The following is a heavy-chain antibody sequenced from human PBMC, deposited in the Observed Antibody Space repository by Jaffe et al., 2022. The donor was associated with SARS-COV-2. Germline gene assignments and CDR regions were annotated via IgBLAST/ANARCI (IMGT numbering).Heavy chain of an antibody. CDR1: GYTFTNYA. CDR2: INGGNGNI. V-gene: IGHV1-3*01. CDR3: ARDYCGGDCYPDY. Sequence: QVQLVQSGAEVKKPGASVKVSCKASGYTFTNYAIHWVRQAPGQRLEWTGWINGGNGNIKYSQKFQGRVTITRDTSASTAYMELSSLRSEDTAVYYCARDYCGGDCYPDYWGQGTRVTVSS. J-gene: IGHJ4*02. D-gene: IGHD2-21*02.